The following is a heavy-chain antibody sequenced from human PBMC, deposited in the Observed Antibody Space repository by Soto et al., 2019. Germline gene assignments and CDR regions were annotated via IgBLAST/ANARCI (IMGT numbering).Heavy chain of an antibody. CDR3: ARGGKESYYYYGMDV. J-gene: IGHJ6*02. CDR2: INPNSGGT. Sequence: ASVKVSCKASGYTFTGYYMHWVRQAPGQGLEWMGWINPNSGGTNYAQKFQGWVTMTRDTSISTAYMELSRLRSDDTAVYYCARGGKESYYYYGMDVWGQGTTVTVSS. V-gene: IGHV1-2*04. CDR1: GYTFTGYY.